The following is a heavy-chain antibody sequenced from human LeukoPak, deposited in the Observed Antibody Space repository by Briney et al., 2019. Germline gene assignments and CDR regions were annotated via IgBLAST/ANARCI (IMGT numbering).Heavy chain of an antibody. Sequence: PSETLSLTCTVSGGSISSYYWSWIRQPPGKGLEWIGYIYYSGSTNYNPSLKSRVTISVDTSKNQFSLKLSSVTAADTAVYYCARLYYDFWSGYFDFDYWGQGTLVTVSP. CDR3: ARLYYDFWSGYFDFDY. J-gene: IGHJ4*02. D-gene: IGHD3-3*01. V-gene: IGHV4-59*01. CDR1: GGSISSYY. CDR2: IYYSGST.